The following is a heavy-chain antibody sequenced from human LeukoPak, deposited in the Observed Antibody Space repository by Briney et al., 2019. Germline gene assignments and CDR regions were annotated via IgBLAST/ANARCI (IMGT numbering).Heavy chain of an antibody. Sequence: PSETLSLTCTVSGGSISSYYWSWIRQPPGKGLEWIAYLFYSGSTDYNPSLESRVTISVDTSKNQFSLKLRSVTATDTAVYYCATVAVIRGVTYFDYWGQGTLVTVSS. D-gene: IGHD3-10*01. J-gene: IGHJ4*02. V-gene: IGHV4-59*01. CDR1: GGSISSYY. CDR3: ATVAVIRGVTYFDY. CDR2: LFYSGST.